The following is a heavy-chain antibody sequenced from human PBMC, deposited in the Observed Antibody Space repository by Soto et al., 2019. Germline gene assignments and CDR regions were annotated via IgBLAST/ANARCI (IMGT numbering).Heavy chain of an antibody. Sequence: VQLLESGGDLVQPGGSLRLSCVASGFILNNYAMSWVRQAPGKGLEWVSPIGGTDGDSDGVLWYEDSVKGRFTISRDSSANTLFLHMDNLRAEDSALYYCVKRGRNWGAFDFWGQGTKVVVSS. D-gene: IGHD7-27*01. CDR2: IGGTDGDSDGVL. CDR1: GFILNNYA. CDR3: VKRGRNWGAFDF. V-gene: IGHV3-23*01. J-gene: IGHJ3*01.